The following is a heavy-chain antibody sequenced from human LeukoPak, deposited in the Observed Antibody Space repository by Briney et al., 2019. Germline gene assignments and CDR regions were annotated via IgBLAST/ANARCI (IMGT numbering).Heavy chain of an antibody. V-gene: IGHV1-18*01. Sequence: VASVKGSCKASGYALTRYGVSWVCQAPRQGLEWVGWISAQNGNTNYVQKPQGRVTMTTDTSTSTVYMELRSLRSDDTAVYYCARAAIAVAEYFQHWGQGTLVTVSS. D-gene: IGHD6-19*01. CDR1: GYALTRYG. CDR2: ISAQNGNT. J-gene: IGHJ1*01. CDR3: ARAAIAVAEYFQH.